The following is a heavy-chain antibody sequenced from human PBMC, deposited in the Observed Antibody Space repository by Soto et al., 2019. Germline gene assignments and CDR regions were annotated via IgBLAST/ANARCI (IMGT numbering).Heavy chain of an antibody. CDR2: IYYSGST. J-gene: IGHJ5*02. CDR3: ASTVRGVIDWFDP. CDR1: GGSISSGDYY. Sequence: SETLSLTCTVSGGSISSGDYYWSWIRQHPGKGLEWIGYIYYSGSTYYNPSLKSRVTISVGTSKNQFSLKLSSVTAADTAVYYCASTVRGVIDWFDPWGQGTLVTVSS. D-gene: IGHD3-10*01. V-gene: IGHV4-30-4*01.